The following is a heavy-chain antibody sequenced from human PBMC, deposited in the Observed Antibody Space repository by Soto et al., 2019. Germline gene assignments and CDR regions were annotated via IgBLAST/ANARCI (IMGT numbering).Heavy chain of an antibody. CDR2: ISASGDIT. V-gene: IGHV3-23*01. J-gene: IGHJ4*02. D-gene: IGHD1-26*01. CDR1: GFTFSSYA. Sequence: EVQMLESGGGLVQPGGSLRVSCAASGFTFSSYAMSWVRQAPGKGLEWVSSISASGDITYYADSVKGRFTVSRDNSKNTLSLQMNSLRAEDTAIYYCAKGRKDNVSYRTAFDNWGQGTLVTVSS. CDR3: AKGRKDNVSYRTAFDN.